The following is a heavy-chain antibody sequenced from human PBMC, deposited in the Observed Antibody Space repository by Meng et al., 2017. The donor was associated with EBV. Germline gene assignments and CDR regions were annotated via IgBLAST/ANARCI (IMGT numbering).Heavy chain of an antibody. V-gene: IGHV1-46*01. CDR3: VRELVGGTFDY. CDR2: IIPAGGNT. J-gene: IGHJ4*02. CDR1: GYTFTSYY. D-gene: IGHD1/OR15-1a*01. Sequence: QGQLVQSGAGVKQPGASVKVSCKASGYTFTSYYLHWERQAPGQGLEWMGIIIPAGGNTNYAQKFRGRFTMTRDTSTSTVYMDLSILTSEDTAVYYCVRELVGGTFDYWGQGTLVTVSS.